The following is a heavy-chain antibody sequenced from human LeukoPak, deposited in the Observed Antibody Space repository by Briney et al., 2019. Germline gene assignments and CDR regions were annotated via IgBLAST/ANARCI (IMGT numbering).Heavy chain of an antibody. CDR1: GFTLSSYA. V-gene: IGHV3-23*01. CDR2: IVGDAGVT. D-gene: IGHD6-19*01. Sequence: PGGSLRLSCATSGFTLSSYAMSWVRQAPGKGLEWVSTIVGDAGVTYYADPAKGRFTISRDNSKNTLFLQMNSLRAEDTAVYYCAKDTPLTAYTSGWSRNSFDYWGQGSLVTVSS. J-gene: IGHJ4*02. CDR3: AKDTPLTAYTSGWSRNSFDY.